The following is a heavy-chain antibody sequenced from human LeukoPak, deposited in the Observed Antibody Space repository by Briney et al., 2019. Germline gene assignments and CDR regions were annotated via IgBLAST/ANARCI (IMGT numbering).Heavy chain of an antibody. Sequence: SETLSLTCTVSGGSISSYYWSWIRQPPGKGREWIGYIYYSGSTNYNPSLKSRVTISVDTSNNQFSLKLSSVTAADTAVYYCARDSSGYRRGSFDYWGQGTLVTVSS. CDR3: ARDSSGYRRGSFDY. J-gene: IGHJ4*02. CDR1: GGSISSYY. D-gene: IGHD3-22*01. CDR2: IYYSGST. V-gene: IGHV4-59*01.